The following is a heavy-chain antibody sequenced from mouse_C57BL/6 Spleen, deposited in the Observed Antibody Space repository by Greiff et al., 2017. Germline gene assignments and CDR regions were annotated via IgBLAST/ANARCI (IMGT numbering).Heavy chain of an antibody. V-gene: IGHV5-6*01. CDR3: ARLTTVVAWDY. J-gene: IGHJ2*01. D-gene: IGHD1-1*01. CDR2: ISSGGSYT. CDR1: GFTFSSYG. Sequence: EVKLVESGGDLVKPGGSLKLSCAASGFTFSSYGMSWVRQTPDKRLEWVATISSGGSYTSYPDSVKGRFTISRDNAKNTLYLQMSSLKSEDTAMYYCARLTTVVAWDYWGQGTTLTVSS.